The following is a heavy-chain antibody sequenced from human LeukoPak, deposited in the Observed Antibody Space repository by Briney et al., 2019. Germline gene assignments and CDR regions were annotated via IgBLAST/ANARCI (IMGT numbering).Heavy chain of an antibody. Sequence: ASVQVSCKASGYPVSGYYIHWVRQGPGQGLEWLGWINPESGATKYAQRFEGRVTLTRDTSVTAVHMELSGLRYDGSAVYYCARENLSYYGSGSYLYWGQGSQVTVSS. CDR1: GYPVSGYY. CDR2: INPESGAT. J-gene: IGHJ4*02. V-gene: IGHV1-2*02. CDR3: ARENLSYYGSGSYLY. D-gene: IGHD3-10*01.